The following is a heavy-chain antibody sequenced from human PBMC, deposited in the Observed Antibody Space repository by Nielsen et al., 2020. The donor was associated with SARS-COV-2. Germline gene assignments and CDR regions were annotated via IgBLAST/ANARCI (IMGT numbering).Heavy chain of an antibody. CDR3: ARDRGDYGDYGH. D-gene: IGHD4-17*01. CDR2: INPSGGST. J-gene: IGHJ4*02. Sequence: ASVKVSCKASGYTFTSHYMHWVRQAPGQGLDWMGIINPSGGSTSYAQKFQGRVTMTRDTSTSTVYMELSSLRSEDTAVYYCARDRGDYGDYGHWGQGTLVTVSS. CDR1: GYTFTSHY. V-gene: IGHV1-46*01.